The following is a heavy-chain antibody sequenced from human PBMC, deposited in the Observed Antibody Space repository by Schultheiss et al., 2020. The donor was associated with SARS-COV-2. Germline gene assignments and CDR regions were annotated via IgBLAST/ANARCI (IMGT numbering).Heavy chain of an antibody. CDR1: GGSISSGDSS. D-gene: IGHD3-16*01. CDR2: IFHSGST. CDR3: ARHGGSNYVVAYYYGMDV. V-gene: IGHV4-30-2*01. J-gene: IGHJ6*02. Sequence: SETLSLTCAVSGGSISSGDSSWSWIRQPPGKGLEWIGYIFHSGSTYSNPSVKSRVTISVDTSKNQFSLKLRSVTAADTAVYYCARHGGSNYVVAYYYGMDVWGQGTTVTVSS.